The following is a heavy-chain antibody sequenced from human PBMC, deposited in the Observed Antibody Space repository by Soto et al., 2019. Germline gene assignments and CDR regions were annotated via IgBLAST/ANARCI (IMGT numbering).Heavy chain of an antibody. V-gene: IGHV3-74*01. CDR3: AKEIGYSSGWPFDY. J-gene: IGHJ4*02. D-gene: IGHD6-19*01. Sequence: GGSLRLSCAASGFTFRNFWMHWVRQAPGKGLVWVSRINSDGSFTTYADSVRGRFTISRDNSKNTLYLQMNSLRAEDTAVYYCAKEIGYSSGWPFDYWGQGTLVTAPQ. CDR2: INSDGSFT. CDR1: GFTFRNFW.